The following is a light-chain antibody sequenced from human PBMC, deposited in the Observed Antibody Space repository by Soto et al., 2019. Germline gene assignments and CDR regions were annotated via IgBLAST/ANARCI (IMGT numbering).Light chain of an antibody. J-gene: IGLJ1*01. Sequence: QSALTQPASVSGSPGQSITISCTGTSSDVGGYDYVSWYQHHPGRAPKLMIYDVSNRPSGVSNRFSGAKSDNTASLTISGLQAEDEADYYCSSYTSGSTYVFGIGTKVTVL. CDR2: DVS. CDR3: SSYTSGSTYV. CDR1: SSDVGGYDY. V-gene: IGLV2-14*01.